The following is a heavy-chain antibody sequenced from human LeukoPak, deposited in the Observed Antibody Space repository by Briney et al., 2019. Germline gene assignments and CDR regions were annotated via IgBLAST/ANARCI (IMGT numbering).Heavy chain of an antibody. CDR1: GYSFTTYW. D-gene: IGHD5-18*01. J-gene: IGHJ3*02. V-gene: IGHV5-51*01. CDR2: IYPGDSDV. CDR3: ARPREEGTAMGLGAFDI. Sequence: GEPLKISCKGSGYSFTTYWIGWVRQVPGKGLEWMGIIYPGDSDVRYSPSFQGQVTILADKSISTAYLQWSSLKASDTAMYYCARPREEGTAMGLGAFDIWGQGTMVTVSS.